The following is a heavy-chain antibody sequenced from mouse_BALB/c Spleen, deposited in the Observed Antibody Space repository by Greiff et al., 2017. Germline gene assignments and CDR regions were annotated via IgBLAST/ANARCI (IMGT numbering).Heavy chain of an antibody. V-gene: IGHV5-17*02. CDR3: ARSEDYDGMDY. J-gene: IGHJ4*01. CDR1: GFTFSSFG. CDR2: ISSGSSTI. Sequence: DVKLVESGGGLVQPGGSRKLSCAASGFTFSSFGMHWVRQAPEKGLEWVAYISSGSSTIYYADTVKGRFTISRDNPKNTLFLQMTSLRSEDTAMYYCARSEDYDGMDYWGQGTSVTVSS. D-gene: IGHD1-1*02.